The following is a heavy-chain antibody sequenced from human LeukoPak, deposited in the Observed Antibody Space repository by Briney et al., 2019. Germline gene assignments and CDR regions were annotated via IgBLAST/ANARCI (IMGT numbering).Heavy chain of an antibody. V-gene: IGHV1-2*02. CDR3: ARIKTVGYYYYMDV. D-gene: IGHD4-23*01. CDR2: INPNSGGT. CDR1: GYTFTSYY. Sequence: ASVRVSYKASGYTFTSYYMHWVRQAPGQGLEWMGWINPNSGGTNYAQKFQGRVTMTRDTSISTAYMELSRLRSDDTAVYYCARIKTVGYYYYMDVWGKGTTVTISS. J-gene: IGHJ6*03.